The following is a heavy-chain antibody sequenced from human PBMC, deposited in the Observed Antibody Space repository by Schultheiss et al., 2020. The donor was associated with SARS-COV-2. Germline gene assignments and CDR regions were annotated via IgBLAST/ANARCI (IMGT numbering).Heavy chain of an antibody. CDR2: ISYDGSNK. CDR3: ARDGAGFGLDV. D-gene: IGHD3-10*01. J-gene: IGHJ6*02. Sequence: GGSLRLSCAASGFTFSSYAMHWVRQAPGKGLEWVAVISYDGSNKYYADSVKGRFTISRDNSKNTLYLQMNSLRAEDTAVYYCARDGAGFGLDVWGQGTTVTVSS. CDR1: GFTFSSYA. V-gene: IGHV3-30*07.